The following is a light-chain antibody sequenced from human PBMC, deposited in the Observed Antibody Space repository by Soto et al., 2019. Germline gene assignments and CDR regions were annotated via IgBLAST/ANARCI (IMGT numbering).Light chain of an antibody. J-gene: IGLJ2*01. CDR1: GSNIGSNT. CDR2: TYN. Sequence: QSVLTQPPSASGTPGQRVTISCSGSGSNIGSNTVNWYQQLPGTAPKHLIYTYNQRPSGVPDRFSGAKSGTSASLAISGLHSEEEADYYCAAWDDSLNGVLFGGGTKLTVL. V-gene: IGLV1-44*01. CDR3: AAWDDSLNGVL.